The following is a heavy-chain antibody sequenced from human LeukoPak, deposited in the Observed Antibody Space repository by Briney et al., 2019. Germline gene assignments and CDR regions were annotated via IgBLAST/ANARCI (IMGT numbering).Heavy chain of an antibody. Sequence: SETLSLTCTVSGDSISRTNFYWSWIRQPPGKGLEWIGYIYYSGSTNYNPSLKSRVTISVDTSKSQFSLKLSSVTAADTAVYYCARAHYDYVWGSYRWSFDYWGQGTLVTVSS. D-gene: IGHD3-16*02. CDR1: GDSISRTNFY. CDR2: IYYSGST. J-gene: IGHJ4*02. CDR3: ARAHYDYVWGSYRWSFDY. V-gene: IGHV4-61*01.